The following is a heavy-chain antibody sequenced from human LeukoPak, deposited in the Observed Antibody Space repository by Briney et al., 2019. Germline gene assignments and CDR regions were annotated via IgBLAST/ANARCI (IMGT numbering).Heavy chain of an antibody. CDR2: INWNSDTK. Sequence: GRSLRLSCAASGFTFDDYAMHWVRQVPGKGLEWVSAINWNSDTKAYADSVKGRFTISRDRARNSLYLQMDSLRPEDTALYYCAKDTGGNGAYFYAMDVWGQGTSVTVSS. D-gene: IGHD4-23*01. J-gene: IGHJ6*02. V-gene: IGHV3-9*01. CDR3: AKDTGGNGAYFYAMDV. CDR1: GFTFDDYA.